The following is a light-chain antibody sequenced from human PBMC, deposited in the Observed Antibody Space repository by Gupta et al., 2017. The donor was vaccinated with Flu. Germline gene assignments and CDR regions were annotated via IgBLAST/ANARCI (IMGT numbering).Light chain of an antibody. CDR2: EVN. J-gene: IGLJ2*01. Sequence: SVTISCTGTSSDVGGYDYVSWYQQHPVKAPILMIYEVNKRPSGVPGRFSGSKSGNTASLTVSGLQGEDEADYYCSSYAGSNSVLFGGGTKLTVL. CDR1: SSDVGGYDY. CDR3: SSYAGSNSVL. V-gene: IGLV2-8*01.